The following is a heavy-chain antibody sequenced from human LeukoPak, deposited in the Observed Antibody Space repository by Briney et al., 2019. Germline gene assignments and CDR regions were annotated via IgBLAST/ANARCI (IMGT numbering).Heavy chain of an antibody. CDR1: GFTFSSYS. J-gene: IGHJ3*02. Sequence: GRSLRLSCAASGFTFSSYSMNWVRQAPGKGLEWVSSISSSSSYIYYADSVKGRFTISRDNAKNSLYLQMNSLRAEDTAVYYCARVGGGNSMARAFDIWGQGTMVTVSS. CDR3: ARVGGGNSMARAFDI. V-gene: IGHV3-21*01. CDR2: ISSSSSYI. D-gene: IGHD4-23*01.